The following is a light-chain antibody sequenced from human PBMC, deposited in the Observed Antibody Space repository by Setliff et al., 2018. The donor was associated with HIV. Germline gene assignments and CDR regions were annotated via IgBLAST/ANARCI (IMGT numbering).Light chain of an antibody. J-gene: IGLJ1*01. CDR1: RNDVGRYDL. CDR2: QAS. CDR3: CSNTGSNTYV. V-gene: IGLV2-23*01. Sequence: LAQPASVSGSPGQSITISCSGTRNDVGRYDLVSWYQQHPGKAPKLMIYQASRRPSGVSNRFSASKSGNTASLTISGLQAEDEADYYCCSNTGSNTYVFGTGTKGTVL.